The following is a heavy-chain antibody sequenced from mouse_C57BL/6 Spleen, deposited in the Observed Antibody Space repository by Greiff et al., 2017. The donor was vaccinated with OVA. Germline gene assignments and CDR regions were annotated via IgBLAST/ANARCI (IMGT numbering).Heavy chain of an antibody. J-gene: IGHJ4*01. CDR1: GYTFTSYW. Sequence: VQLQQPGAELVKPGASVKLSCKASGYTFTSYWMQWVKQRPGQGLEWIGEIDPSDSYTNYNQKLKGKATLTVDTSSSTAYMQLSSLTSEDSAVYYCARNNYSNFYAMDYWGQGTSVTVSS. V-gene: IGHV1-50*01. CDR3: ARNNYSNFYAMDY. CDR2: IDPSDSYT. D-gene: IGHD2-5*01.